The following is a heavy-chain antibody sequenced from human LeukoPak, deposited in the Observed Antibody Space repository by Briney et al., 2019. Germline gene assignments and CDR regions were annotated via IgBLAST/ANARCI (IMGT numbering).Heavy chain of an antibody. Sequence: PGGSLRLSCAATGFTFSSYAMHWVRQAPGKGLEWVAVISYDGSNKYYADSVKGRFTISRDNSKNTLYPQMNSLRAEDTAVYYCARDGGYCSSTSCYSYYYYYMDVWGKGTTVTVSS. V-gene: IGHV3-30-3*01. J-gene: IGHJ6*03. CDR3: ARDGGYCSSTSCYSYYYYYMDV. D-gene: IGHD2-2*02. CDR2: ISYDGSNK. CDR1: GFTFSSYA.